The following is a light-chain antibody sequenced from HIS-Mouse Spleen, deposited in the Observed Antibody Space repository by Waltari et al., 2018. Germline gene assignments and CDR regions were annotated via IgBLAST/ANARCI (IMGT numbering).Light chain of an antibody. V-gene: IGLV1-47*01. Sequence: HSVLTQPPSASGTPGQRVTIPCSGSSSTIGSNYVYWYQQLPGTAPKLLIYRNNQRPSGVPDRFSGSKSGTSASLAISGLRSEDEADYYCAAWDDSLSGHVVFGGGTKLTVL. CDR1: SSTIGSNY. J-gene: IGLJ2*01. CDR2: RNN. CDR3: AAWDDSLSGHVV.